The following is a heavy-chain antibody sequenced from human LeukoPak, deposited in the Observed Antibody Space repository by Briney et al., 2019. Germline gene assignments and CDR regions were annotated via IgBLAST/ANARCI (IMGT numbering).Heavy chain of an antibody. V-gene: IGHV3-30*02. Sequence: GGSLRLSCAVSGFSFSSYGMHWVRQAPGKGLEWMAFIRSDGSNKYYADSVKGRFTISRDNSKNTLYLQMNSLRAEDTAVYYCARGGGKSTFDWFDPWGQGTLVTVSS. CDR3: ARGGGKSTFDWFDP. J-gene: IGHJ5*02. CDR1: GFSFSSYG. CDR2: IRSDGSNK. D-gene: IGHD4-23*01.